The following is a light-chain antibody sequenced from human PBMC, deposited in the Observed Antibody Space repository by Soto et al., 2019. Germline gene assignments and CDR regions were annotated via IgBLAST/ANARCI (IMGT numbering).Light chain of an antibody. CDR1: SSDVGGYNY. Sequence: QSVLTQPPSASGSPGQSVTISCTGTSSDVGGYNYVSWYQQHPGKAPKLMIYEVSKRPSGVSNRFSGSKSGNTASLTISGIQAEDEGDYYCGSITRSSTSVFGTGTKVTVL. V-gene: IGLV2-14*01. CDR2: EVS. CDR3: GSITRSSTSV. J-gene: IGLJ1*01.